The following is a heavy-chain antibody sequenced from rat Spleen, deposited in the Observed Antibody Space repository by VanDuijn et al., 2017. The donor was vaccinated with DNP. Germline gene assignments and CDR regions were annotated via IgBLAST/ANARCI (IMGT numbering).Heavy chain of an antibody. CDR3: ARSDSYGFPY. CDR2: ISSTGDNT. V-gene: IGHV5-31*01. D-gene: IGHD1-2*01. J-gene: IGHJ3*01. CDR1: GFIFSNYW. Sequence: EVQLVESGGGPVQPGRSLKLSCVASGFIFSNYWMTWIRQAPGKGLEWVASISSTGDNTYYSDSVKGRFSLSRDNAKSTLYLQMDSLRSEDTATYYCARSDSYGFPYWGQGTLVTVSS.